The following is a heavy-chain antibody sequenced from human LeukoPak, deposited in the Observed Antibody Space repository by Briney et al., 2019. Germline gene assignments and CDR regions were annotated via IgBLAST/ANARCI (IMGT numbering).Heavy chain of an antibody. V-gene: IGHV3-49*04. J-gene: IGHJ3*02. D-gene: IGHD1/OR15-1a*01. CDR1: GFTFGDYA. CDR2: IRSKASGGTT. CDR3: ARDAYNWNIDVFDI. Sequence: GGSLRLSCTASGFTFGDYAMSWVRQAPGKGLEWVGFIRSKASGGTTQYAASVKGRFTISRDNAKNSLYLLMNSLRAEDTAVYYCARDAYNWNIDVFDIWGQGTMVTVSS.